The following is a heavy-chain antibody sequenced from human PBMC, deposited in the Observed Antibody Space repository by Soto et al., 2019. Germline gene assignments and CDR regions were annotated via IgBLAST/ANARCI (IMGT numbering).Heavy chain of an antibody. CDR3: ARDPTEGSYYVFDY. Sequence: QVQLVESGGGVVQPGRYLRLSCATSGFTFGSFGMHGVRQAPGKGLEWVSVILDVGRNKYYADSVKGRFTISRDNFKNTLYLQKSSLRADATDVYYCARDPTEGSYYVFDYWGQGALVTVSS. D-gene: IGHD3-10*01. V-gene: IGHV3-33*01. CDR2: ILDVGRNK. CDR1: GFTFGSFG. J-gene: IGHJ4*02.